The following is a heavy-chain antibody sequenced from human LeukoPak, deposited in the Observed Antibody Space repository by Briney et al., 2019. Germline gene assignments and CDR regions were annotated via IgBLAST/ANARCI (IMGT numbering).Heavy chain of an antibody. J-gene: IGHJ3*01. Sequence: PGGSLRLSCAASGFTFNTYWMIWVRQAPGKGLEWVANIDQGGSTKYYVDSLKGRFTISRDNAKNSLYLQMNSLRAEDTAVYYCVRDKGGRSGAIYYDAFDVWGQATMVTVSS. V-gene: IGHV3-7*01. CDR3: VRDKGGRSGAIYYDAFDV. D-gene: IGHD1-26*01. CDR2: IDQGGSTK. CDR1: GFTFNTYW.